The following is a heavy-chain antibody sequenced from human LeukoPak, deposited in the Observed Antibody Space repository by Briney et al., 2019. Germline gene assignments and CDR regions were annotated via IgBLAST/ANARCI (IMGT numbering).Heavy chain of an antibody. Sequence: ASVKVSCKASGYTFTSSGISWVRQAPGQGLEWIGWISGYNGNTNYARKVQGRVTMTTDTSTRTAYMELRSLRSDDTAVYYCAREGYYDSSGYSQVQYYYYGMDVWGQGTTVTVSS. CDR2: ISGYNGNT. CDR3: AREGYYDSSGYSQVQYYYYGMDV. D-gene: IGHD3-22*01. V-gene: IGHV1-18*01. CDR1: GYTFTSSG. J-gene: IGHJ6*02.